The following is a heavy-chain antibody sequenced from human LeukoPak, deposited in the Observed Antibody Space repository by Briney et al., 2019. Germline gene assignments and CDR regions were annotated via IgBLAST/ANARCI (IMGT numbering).Heavy chain of an antibody. J-gene: IGHJ4*02. CDR3: AKGDYYDSSGYY. Sequence: GGSLRLSCAASGFTFSSYAMSWVRQAPGKGLEWVSAIIGSGGSTYYADSVKGRFTISRDNSKNTLYLQMNSLRAEDTAVYYCAKGDYYDSSGYYWGQGTLVTVSS. D-gene: IGHD3-22*01. CDR1: GFTFSSYA. CDR2: IIGSGGST. V-gene: IGHV3-23*01.